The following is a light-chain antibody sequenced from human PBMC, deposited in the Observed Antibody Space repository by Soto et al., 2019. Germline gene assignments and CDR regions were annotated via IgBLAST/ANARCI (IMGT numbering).Light chain of an antibody. CDR3: TSYTSSTPFYA. V-gene: IGLV2-14*03. J-gene: IGLJ1*01. CDR2: DVS. CDR1: RTDVDNYDY. Sequence: QSVLTQPASASGSPGQSIAISCTGVRTDVDNYDYVSWYQQHPGQVPQLIIYDVSNRPSGVSDRFSGSKSGNTASLTISGLQAEDEADYYCTSYTSSTPFYAFGTGTRVTVL.